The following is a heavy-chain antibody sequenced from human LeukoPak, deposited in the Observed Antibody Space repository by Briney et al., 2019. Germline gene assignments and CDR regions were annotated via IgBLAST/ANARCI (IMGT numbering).Heavy chain of an antibody. Sequence: GGSLRLSCAASGFPLSGYSMNWVRQAPGKGLEWVSSISSTTNYIYYADSVKGRFTISRDNARNSLYLQMNSLRAEDTAVHYCARVGYCSSSTCRNYFDYWGQGTLVTVSS. J-gene: IGHJ4*02. CDR1: GFPLSGYS. CDR2: ISSTTNYI. CDR3: ARVGYCSSSTCRNYFDY. D-gene: IGHD2-2*01. V-gene: IGHV3-21*01.